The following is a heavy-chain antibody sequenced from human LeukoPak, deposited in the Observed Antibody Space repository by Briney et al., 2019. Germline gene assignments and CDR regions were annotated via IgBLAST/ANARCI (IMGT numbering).Heavy chain of an antibody. CDR3: ARASIMYSDSSSYCS. D-gene: IGHD3-22*01. V-gene: IGHV3-21*01. J-gene: IGHJ5*02. CDR1: GFTFSRYG. CDR2: ISSSSSYI. Sequence: GGSLRLSCSASGFTFSRYGMNWHRQAPGKGLEWVSSISSSSSYIYYADSVKGRFTISRDNAKNSLYLQMNSLRAEDTGVYYCARASIMYSDSSSYCSWGQGTLVTVSS.